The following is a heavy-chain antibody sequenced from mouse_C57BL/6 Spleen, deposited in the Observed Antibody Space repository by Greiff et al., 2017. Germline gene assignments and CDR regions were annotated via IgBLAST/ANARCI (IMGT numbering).Heavy chain of an antibody. CDR1: GYTFTEYT. CDR3: ARHEEYDGYSWFAY. J-gene: IGHJ3*01. CDR2: FYPGSGSK. V-gene: IGHV1-62-2*01. Sequence: VQLQQSGAELVKPGASVKLSCKASGYTFTEYTIHWVKQRSGQGLEWIGWFYPGSGSKKYNEKFKDKATLTADKTSSTVAMERSRYTSEDSAVYVGARHEEYDGYSWFAYWGQGTLVTFSA. D-gene: IGHD2-3*01.